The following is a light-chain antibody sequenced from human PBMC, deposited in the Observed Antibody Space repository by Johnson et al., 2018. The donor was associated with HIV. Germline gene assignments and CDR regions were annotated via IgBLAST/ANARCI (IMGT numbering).Light chain of an antibody. Sequence: QSVLTQPPSVSAAPGQKVTISCSGSSSNIGSNYVSWYQQLPGTAPRLLISANNERPSDIPDRFSGSKSGTSATLGITGLQTGDEADYYCGAWDSSLTSYVFGTGTKDTVL. CDR2: ANN. J-gene: IGLJ1*01. CDR3: GAWDSSLTSYV. V-gene: IGLV1-51*01. CDR1: SSNIGSNY.